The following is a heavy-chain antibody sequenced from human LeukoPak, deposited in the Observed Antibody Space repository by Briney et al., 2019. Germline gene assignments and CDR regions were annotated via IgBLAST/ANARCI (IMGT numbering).Heavy chain of an antibody. V-gene: IGHV3-21*03. CDR2: ITSTGTYI. CDR3: VTEVSGSFPT. D-gene: IGHD1-26*01. Sequence: GGSLRLSCAASGFSFSDYNMNWVRQAPGKALEWVSSITSTGTYIFYGDSVKGRFTISRDNAKNSLYLQMNSLKNEDTAVYYCVTEVSGSFPTWGQGTLVTVSS. CDR1: GFSFSDYN. J-gene: IGHJ4*02.